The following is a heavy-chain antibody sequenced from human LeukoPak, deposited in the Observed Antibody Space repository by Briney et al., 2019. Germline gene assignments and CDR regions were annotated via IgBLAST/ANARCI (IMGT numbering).Heavy chain of an antibody. Sequence: GGSLRLSCAASGFTYSSYWLHWVRQVPGKGLVWVSHINSDGSRTTYADSVEGRFTISRDNAKNTLYLQMNSLRAEDTAVYYCARAGNHIFYYYMDVWGKGITVTVSS. CDR1: GFTYSSYW. D-gene: IGHD1-14*01. CDR3: ARAGNHIFYYYMDV. V-gene: IGHV3-74*01. CDR2: INSDGSRT. J-gene: IGHJ6*03.